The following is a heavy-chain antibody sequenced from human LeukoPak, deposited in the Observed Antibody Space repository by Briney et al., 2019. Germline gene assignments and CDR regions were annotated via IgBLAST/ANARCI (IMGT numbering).Heavy chain of an antibody. CDR3: ARNNNYGSGTDFVY. CDR2: IRYKRTNK. V-gene: IGHV3-30*02. Sequence: GESLTLPCALSGFILSIYGVHWVRHAPDGVRGWVAFIRYKRTNKYYADSVKARFTIYRDNSKNKLYLHMNRMRAEDTAVYYCARNNNYGSGTDFVYWGQGTLVTVSS. CDR1: GFILSIYG. J-gene: IGHJ4*02. D-gene: IGHD3-10*01.